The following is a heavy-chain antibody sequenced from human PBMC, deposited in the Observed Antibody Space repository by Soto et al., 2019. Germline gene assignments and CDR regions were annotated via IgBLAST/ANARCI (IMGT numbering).Heavy chain of an antibody. CDR1: GFTFSTYT. D-gene: IGHD6-13*01. CDR3: AKEGLAGHGGWLDP. V-gene: IGHV3-30*18. CDR2: ISHDGSNK. J-gene: IGHJ5*02. Sequence: QVQLVESGGDVVPPGRSLRLSCSASGFTFSTYTIHWVRQAPGKGLEWVALISHDGSNKYYADSVKGRFTISRDNSKNTLDLQMDSRSAEDTAVYYYAKEGLAGHGGWLDPWGQGTLVTVSS.